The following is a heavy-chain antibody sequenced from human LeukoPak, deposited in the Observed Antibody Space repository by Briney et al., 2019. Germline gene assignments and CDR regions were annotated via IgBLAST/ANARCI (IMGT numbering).Heavy chain of an antibody. Sequence: PSETLSLTCTVSGGSISSYYWSWIRQPAGKGLEWIGRIYTSGSTNYNPSLKSRVTMSVDTSKNQFSLKLSSVTAADTAVYYCARTVRGVLSPHYYYMDVWGKGTTVTISS. CDR3: ARTVRGVLSPHYYYMDV. CDR1: GGSISSYY. CDR2: IYTSGST. J-gene: IGHJ6*03. D-gene: IGHD3-10*01. V-gene: IGHV4-4*07.